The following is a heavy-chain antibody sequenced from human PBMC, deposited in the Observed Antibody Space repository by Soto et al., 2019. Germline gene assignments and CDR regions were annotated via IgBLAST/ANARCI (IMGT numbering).Heavy chain of an antibody. CDR1: GDSVSSNTAS. CDR3: AKGDNLGPKTGYAFDP. Sequence: PSQTLSLTCAIPGDSVSSNTASWNWIRQSPSRGLEWLGRTYFRSKWYNDYAVSVKSRIIINPDTSNNQFSLHLNSVTPEDTAVYFCAKGDNLGPKTGYAFDPWGQGIMVTVS. CDR2: TYFRSKWYN. V-gene: IGHV6-1*01. D-gene: IGHD5-12*01. J-gene: IGHJ5*02.